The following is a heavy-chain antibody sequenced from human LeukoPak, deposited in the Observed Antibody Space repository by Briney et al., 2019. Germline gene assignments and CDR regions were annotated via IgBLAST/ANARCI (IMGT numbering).Heavy chain of an antibody. J-gene: IGHJ5*02. CDR3: ARLGEDLAVGIAGYWFDP. CDR2: IYPDDSNT. Sequence: GESLQISCKASGYSFPTFWIAWVRPMPGKGLEWMGIIYPDDSNTRYSPSFQGQVTFSADKSINTAYLQWSSLKASDTAMYYCARLGEDLAVGIAGYWFDPWGQGTWSPSPQ. D-gene: IGHD3-3*01. V-gene: IGHV5-51*01. CDR1: GYSFPTFW.